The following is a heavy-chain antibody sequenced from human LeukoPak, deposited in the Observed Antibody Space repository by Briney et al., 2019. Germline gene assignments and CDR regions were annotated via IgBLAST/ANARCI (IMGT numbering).Heavy chain of an antibody. D-gene: IGHD5-24*01. Sequence: ASVKVSCKASGYTFTYYGLNWVRQAPGQGLECLGGINTNTGNPTYGQGFTGRFVFSFDTSVSTAYLEISSLKAEDTAVYYCARRVVEMGFDIWGQGTMVTVSS. J-gene: IGHJ3*02. CDR1: GYTFTYYG. CDR3: ARRVVEMGFDI. V-gene: IGHV7-4-1*02. CDR2: INTNTGNP.